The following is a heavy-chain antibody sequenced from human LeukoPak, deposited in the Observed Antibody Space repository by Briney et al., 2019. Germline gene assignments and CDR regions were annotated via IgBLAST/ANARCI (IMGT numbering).Heavy chain of an antibody. J-gene: IGHJ5*02. Sequence: ASVKVSCKASGGTFSSYGISWVRQAPGQGLEWMGRISPIFEIANYAQKFQGRVTITADKSTSTAYMELSSLRSEDSAIYYCAREFKQSNWNDGHWFDPWGQGTLVTVPS. CDR2: ISPIFEIA. CDR1: GGTFSSYG. D-gene: IGHD1-20*01. V-gene: IGHV1-69*04. CDR3: AREFKQSNWNDGHWFDP.